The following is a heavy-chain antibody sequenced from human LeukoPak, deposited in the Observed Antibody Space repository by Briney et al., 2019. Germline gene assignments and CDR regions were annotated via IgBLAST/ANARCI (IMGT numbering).Heavy chain of an antibody. D-gene: IGHD6-19*01. Sequence: PGGSLRLSCAASGFTFDDYAMHWVCQAPGKGLEWVSLISGDGGSTYYADSVKGRFTISRDNSKNSLYLQMNSLRTEDTALYYCAKDSGYSSGWFSFDYWGQGTLVTVSS. CDR3: AKDSGYSSGWFSFDY. CDR2: ISGDGGST. V-gene: IGHV3-43*02. CDR1: GFTFDDYA. J-gene: IGHJ4*02.